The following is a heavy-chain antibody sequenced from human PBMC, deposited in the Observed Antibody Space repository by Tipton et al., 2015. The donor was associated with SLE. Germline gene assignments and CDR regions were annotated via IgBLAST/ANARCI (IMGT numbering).Heavy chain of an antibody. Sequence: TLSLTCTVSGGSITSRSYYWGWIRQPPGTGLEWIGEINHSGSITYNPSLESRVIILVDTTKKHFSLKLSSLTAADTAVYYCARQGYRSVFGYWAQGTLVTVSS. D-gene: IGHD3-10*01. CDR3: ARQGYRSVFGY. CDR1: GGSITSRSYY. J-gene: IGHJ4*02. CDR2: INHSGSI. V-gene: IGHV4-39*01.